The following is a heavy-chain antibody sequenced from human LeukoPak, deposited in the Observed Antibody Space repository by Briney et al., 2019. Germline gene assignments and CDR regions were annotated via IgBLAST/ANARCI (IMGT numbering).Heavy chain of an antibody. D-gene: IGHD4-11*01. CDR3: ARGLGRVNYRVDY. CDR2: INHSGNT. CDR1: GGSFSGYY. J-gene: IGHJ4*02. V-gene: IGHV4-34*01. Sequence: SETLSLTCAVYGGSFSGYYWSWIRQPPGKGLEWIGEINHSGNTNYSPSLKSRVTISVDTSKNQFSLKLSSVTAADTAVYYCARGLGRVNYRVDYWGQGTLVTVSS.